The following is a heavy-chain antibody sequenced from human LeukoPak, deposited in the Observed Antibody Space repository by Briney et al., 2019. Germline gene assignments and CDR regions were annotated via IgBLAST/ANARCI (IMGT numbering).Heavy chain of an antibody. CDR1: GGSISSASYY. CDR3: ARGFFDY. CDR2: IYTSGST. J-gene: IGHJ4*02. Sequence: PSETLSLTCTVSGGSISSASYYWSWIRQPAGKGLEWIGRIYTSGSTNYNPSLKSRVTISVDTSKNQFSLKLSSVTAADTAVYYCARGFFDYWGQGTLVTVSS. V-gene: IGHV4-61*02.